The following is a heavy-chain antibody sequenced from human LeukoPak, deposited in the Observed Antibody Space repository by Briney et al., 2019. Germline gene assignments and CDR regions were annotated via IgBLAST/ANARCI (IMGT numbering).Heavy chain of an antibody. CDR3: ARGGGLDV. Sequence: GGSLRLSCAASGFTFSSYWMNWARQAPGKGLEWVTSINHNGDVNYYVDSVKGRFTISRDNAKNSLYLQMSNLRAEDTVVYFCARGGGLDVWGQGATVTVSS. CDR1: GFTFSSYW. D-gene: IGHD3-16*01. V-gene: IGHV3-7*03. J-gene: IGHJ6*02. CDR2: INHNGDVN.